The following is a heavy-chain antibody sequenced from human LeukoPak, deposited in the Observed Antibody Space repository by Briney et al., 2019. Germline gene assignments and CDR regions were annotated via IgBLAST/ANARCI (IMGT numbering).Heavy chain of an antibody. J-gene: IGHJ4*02. V-gene: IGHV3-21*01. CDR2: ISSSSSYI. D-gene: IGHD3-22*01. CDR3: AREPGFGSSGYEHYGADY. Sequence: GGSLRLSCAASGFTFSSYSMNWVRQAPGKGLEWVSSISSSSSYIYYADSVKGRFTISRDNAKNSLYLQMNSLRAEDTAVYYCAREPGFGSSGYEHYGADYWGQGTLVTVSS. CDR1: GFTFSSYS.